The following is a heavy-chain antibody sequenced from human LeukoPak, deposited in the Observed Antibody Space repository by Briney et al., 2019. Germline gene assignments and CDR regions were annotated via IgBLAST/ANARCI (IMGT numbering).Heavy chain of an antibody. CDR3: ARDRGIFGVVITPMDV. Sequence: PGGSLRLSCAASGFTFSSYSMNWVRQAPGKGLEWVSSISSSSYIYYADSVKGRFTISRDNAKNSLYLQMNSLRAEDTAVYYCARDRGIFGVVITPMDVWGKGTTVTVSS. D-gene: IGHD3-3*01. CDR1: GFTFSSYS. V-gene: IGHV3-21*01. CDR2: ISSSSYI. J-gene: IGHJ6*03.